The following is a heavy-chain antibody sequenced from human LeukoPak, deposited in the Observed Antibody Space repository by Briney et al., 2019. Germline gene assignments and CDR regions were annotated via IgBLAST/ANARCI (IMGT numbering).Heavy chain of an antibody. CDR2: ICYSGGT. V-gene: IGHV4-59*01. CDR1: GGSITNYF. Sequence: SETLSLTCTVSGGSITNYFWTWIRQPPGKGLEWIGYICYSGGTEYNASLKSRVTISVDTSKNQFSLKLSSVTAADTAVYYCARALSDRGFSSGVSFLGIFDYWGQGTLATVSS. J-gene: IGHJ4*02. CDR3: ARALSDRGFSSGVSFLGIFDY. D-gene: IGHD5-18*01.